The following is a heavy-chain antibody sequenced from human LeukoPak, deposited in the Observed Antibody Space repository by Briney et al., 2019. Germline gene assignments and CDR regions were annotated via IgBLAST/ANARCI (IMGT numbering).Heavy chain of an antibody. V-gene: IGHV4-39*01. Sequence: SETLSLTCTVSGGSISSSSYYWGWIRQPPGKGLEWIGSIYYSGSTYYNPSLKSRVTIPVDTSKNQFSLKLSSVTAADTAVYYCASRGPNAYSYDYYGWFDPWGQGTLVTVSS. CDR1: GGSISSSSYY. J-gene: IGHJ5*02. CDR3: ASRGPNAYSYDYYGWFDP. CDR2: IYYSGST. D-gene: IGHD5-18*01.